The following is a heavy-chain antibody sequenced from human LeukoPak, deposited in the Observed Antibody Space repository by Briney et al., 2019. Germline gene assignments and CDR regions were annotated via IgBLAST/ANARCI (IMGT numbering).Heavy chain of an antibody. J-gene: IGHJ5*02. V-gene: IGHV4-4*07. CDR3: ARGFGGYSYATRWVVWFDP. CDR1: GDSISYFY. D-gene: IGHD5-18*01. Sequence: SETLSLTCSVSGDSISYFYWSWIRQAAGKGLEWIGRFSSSGTTDYNASLKSRVTMSVDTSKNQLSLKVISVTAADTAVYYCARGFGGYSYATRWVVWFDPWGQGTLVTVSS. CDR2: FSSSGTT.